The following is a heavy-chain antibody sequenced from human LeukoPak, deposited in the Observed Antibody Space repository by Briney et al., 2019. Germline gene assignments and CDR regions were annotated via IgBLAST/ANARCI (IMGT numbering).Heavy chain of an antibody. CDR3: AREYYGGTRGDV. CDR1: GFTFSSYS. V-gene: IGHV3-66*01. J-gene: IGHJ6*02. D-gene: IGHD4-23*01. CDR2: IYSGGST. Sequence: PGGSLRLSCAASGFTFSSYSMNWVRQAPGKGLEWVSVIYSGGSTYYADSVKGRFTISKDNSKNTLYLQMNSLRAADTAVYYCAREYYGGTRGDVWGQGTTVTVSS.